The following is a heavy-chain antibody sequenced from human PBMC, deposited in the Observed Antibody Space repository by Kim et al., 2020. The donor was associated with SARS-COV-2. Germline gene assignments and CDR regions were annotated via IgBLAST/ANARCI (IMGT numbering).Heavy chain of an antibody. Sequence: GGSLRLSCAASGFTFSSYAMHWVRQAPGKGLEWVAVISYDGSNKYYADSVKGRFTISRDNSKNTLYLQMNSLRAEDTAVYYCARDKLVDIVATRIEKPYYYYYGMDVWGQGTTVTVSS. V-gene: IGHV3-30*04. J-gene: IGHJ6*02. CDR3: ARDKLVDIVATRIEKPYYYYYGMDV. D-gene: IGHD5-12*01. CDR2: ISYDGSNK. CDR1: GFTFSSYA.